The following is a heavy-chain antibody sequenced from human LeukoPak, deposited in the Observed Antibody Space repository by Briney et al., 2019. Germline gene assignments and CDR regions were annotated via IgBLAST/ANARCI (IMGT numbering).Heavy chain of an antibody. Sequence: PGRSLRLSCAASGFTFSSFGIHWVRQAPGKGLEWVAVISYDGSNKYYADSVKGRFTISRDNSKNTLYLQMNSLRAEDTAVYYCARSEGNRQLVILYGMDVWGQGTTVTVSS. CDR1: GFTFSSFG. V-gene: IGHV3-30*03. J-gene: IGHJ6*02. CDR2: ISYDGSNK. D-gene: IGHD6-13*01. CDR3: ARSEGNRQLVILYGMDV.